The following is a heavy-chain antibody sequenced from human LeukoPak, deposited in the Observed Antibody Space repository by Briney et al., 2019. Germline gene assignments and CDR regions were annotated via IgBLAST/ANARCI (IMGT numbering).Heavy chain of an antibody. CDR1: GGSFSGYY. CDR2: IYYSGST. Sequence: SETLSLTCAVYGGSFSGYYWSWIRQPPGKGLEWIGYIYYSGSTNYNPSLKSRVTISVDTSKNQFSLKLSSVTAADTAVYYCAKGGSGSYYNANDAFDIWGQGTMVTVSS. J-gene: IGHJ3*02. V-gene: IGHV4-59*01. D-gene: IGHD3-10*01. CDR3: AKGGSGSYYNANDAFDI.